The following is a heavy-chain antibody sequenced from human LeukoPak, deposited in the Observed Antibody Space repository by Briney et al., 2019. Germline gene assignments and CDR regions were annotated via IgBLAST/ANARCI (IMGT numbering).Heavy chain of an antibody. D-gene: IGHD3-10*01. CDR1: GGSISSGGYY. Sequence: SETLSLTCTVSGGSISSGGYYWSWIRQHPGKGLEWIGYIYYSGSTYYNPSLKSRVTISVDTSKNQFSLKLSSVIAADTAVYYCARVKGYATMVRGVINWFDPWGQGTLVTVSS. J-gene: IGHJ5*02. CDR2: IYYSGST. CDR3: ARVKGYATMVRGVINWFDP. V-gene: IGHV4-31*03.